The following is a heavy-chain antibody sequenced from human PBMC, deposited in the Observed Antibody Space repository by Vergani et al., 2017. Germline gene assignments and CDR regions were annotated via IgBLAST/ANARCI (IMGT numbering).Heavy chain of an antibody. CDR1: GFTFSIYA. D-gene: IGHD1-26*01. Sequence: EVQLLESGGGLVQPGGSLRLSCAASGFTFSIYAMSWVRQAPRKGLEWVSGISGSGGSTYYADSVKGRFTISRDNSKNTLYLQMNSLRAEDTAVYYCAREFAATIGYLDYWGQGTLVTVSS. CDR3: AREFAATIGYLDY. J-gene: IGHJ4*02. CDR2: ISGSGGST. V-gene: IGHV3-23*01.